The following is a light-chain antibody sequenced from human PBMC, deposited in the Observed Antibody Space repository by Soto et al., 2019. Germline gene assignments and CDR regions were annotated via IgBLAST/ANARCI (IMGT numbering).Light chain of an antibody. CDR2: DVS. V-gene: IGLV2-11*01. CDR3: CSDAGSYTYV. Sequence: QSALTQPRSVSGSPGQSVTISCTGASRNVGGYDYVSWYQHHPGKAPKLMIYDVSKRPSGVPDRFSGSKSGNTASLTISGLQAEDEADYYCCSDAGSYTYVFGTGTKLTVL. CDR1: SRNVGGYDY. J-gene: IGLJ1*01.